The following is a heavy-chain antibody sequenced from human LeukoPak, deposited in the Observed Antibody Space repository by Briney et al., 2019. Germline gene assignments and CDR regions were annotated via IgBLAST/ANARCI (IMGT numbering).Heavy chain of an antibody. CDR1: GGSFGGYY. V-gene: IGHV4-34*01. CDR2: INHSGST. D-gene: IGHD2-15*01. CDR3: ARLRGYCSGGSCYSLSYYFDY. J-gene: IGHJ4*02. Sequence: SETLSLTCAVYGGSFGGYYWSWIRQPPGKGLEWIGEINHSGSTNYNPSLKSRVTISVDTSKNQFSLKLSSVTAADTAVYYCARLRGYCSGGSCYSLSYYFDYWGQGTLVTVSS.